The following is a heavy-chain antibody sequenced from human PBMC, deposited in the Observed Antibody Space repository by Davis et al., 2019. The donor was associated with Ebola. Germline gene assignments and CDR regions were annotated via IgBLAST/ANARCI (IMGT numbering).Heavy chain of an antibody. CDR2: MYHTGSI. V-gene: IGHV4-4*02. J-gene: IGHJ3*02. CDR1: GDSISSSHW. Sequence: PSETLSLTCAVSGDSISSSHWWAWVRQPPGKRPEWIGEMYHTGSINDNPSLKSRVTISLDKSKNQFSLNLTSVTAADTAVYYCARGVSGSSGVAAYEIWGQGTLVTVSS. D-gene: IGHD1-26*01. CDR3: ARGVSGSSGVAAYEI.